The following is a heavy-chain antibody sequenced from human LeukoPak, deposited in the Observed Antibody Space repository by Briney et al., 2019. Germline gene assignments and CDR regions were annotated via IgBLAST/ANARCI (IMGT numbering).Heavy chain of an antibody. CDR2: ISGSGGST. D-gene: IGHD4-17*01. CDR3: AKDPLTTVTTSFDY. J-gene: IGHJ4*02. Sequence: GGSLRLSCTVSGFTVSSNSMSWVRQAPGKGLEWVSAISGSGGSTYYADSVKGRFTISRDNSKNTLYLQMNSLRAEDTAVYYCAKDPLTTVTTSFDYWGQGTLVTVSS. CDR1: GFTVSSNS. V-gene: IGHV3-23*01.